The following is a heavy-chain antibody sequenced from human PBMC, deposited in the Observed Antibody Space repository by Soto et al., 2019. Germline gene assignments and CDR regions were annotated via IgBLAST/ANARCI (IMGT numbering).Heavy chain of an antibody. CDR3: ARDRTALNWFDP. CDR1: GYTFTSYA. J-gene: IGHJ5*02. CDR2: INAGNGNT. D-gene: IGHD5-18*01. Sequence: QVQLVQSGAEVKKPGASVKVSCKASGYTFTSYAMHWVRQAPGQRLEWMGWINAGNGNTKYSQKFQGRVTITRDTSASTSYIELSSLRSEDTAVYYCARDRTALNWFDPWGQGTLVTVSS. V-gene: IGHV1-3*01.